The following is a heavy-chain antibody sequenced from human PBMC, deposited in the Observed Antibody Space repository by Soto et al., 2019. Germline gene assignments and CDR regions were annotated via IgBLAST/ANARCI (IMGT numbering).Heavy chain of an antibody. J-gene: IGHJ1*01. CDR3: ARDPKYSSGRFFQH. CDR2: IIPIFGTA. CDR1: GGTFSSYA. V-gene: IGHV1-69*13. D-gene: IGHD6-19*01. Sequence: ASVKVSCKASGGTFSSYAISWVRQAPGQGLEWMGGIIPIFGTANYAQKFQGRVTITADESTSTAYMELSSLSSEDTAVYYCARDPKYSSGRFFQHWGQGTLVTVSS.